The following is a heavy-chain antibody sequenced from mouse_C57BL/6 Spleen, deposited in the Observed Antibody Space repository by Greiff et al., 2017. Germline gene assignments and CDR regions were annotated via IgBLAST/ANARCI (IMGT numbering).Heavy chain of an antibody. Sequence: EVMLVESGGGLVQPKGSLKLSCAASGFSFNTYAMNWVRQAPGKGLEWVARIRSKSNNYATYYADSVKDRFTISRDDSESMLYLQMNNLKTEDTAMYYCVRLYDGSLYYYAMDYWGQGTSVTVSS. CDR2: IRSKSNNYAT. J-gene: IGHJ4*01. D-gene: IGHD2-3*01. V-gene: IGHV10-1*01. CDR3: VRLYDGSLYYYAMDY. CDR1: GFSFNTYA.